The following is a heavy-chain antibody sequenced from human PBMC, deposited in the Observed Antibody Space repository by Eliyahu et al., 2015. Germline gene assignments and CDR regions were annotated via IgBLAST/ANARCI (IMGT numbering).Heavy chain of an antibody. J-gene: IGHJ4*02. Sequence: EVQVLESGGGLVQPGGSLRLSCAASGFTFSSYAMSWVRQAPGKGXXWVPSIGAGGGSTXHADSVKGRITISRDNSKNMLYLQMNSLRAEDTAVYYCAKGGLGTIGFDYWGQGTLVSVSS. CDR3: AKGGLGTIGFDY. CDR2: IGAGGGST. V-gene: IGHV3-23*01. CDR1: GFTFSSYA. D-gene: IGHD7-27*01.